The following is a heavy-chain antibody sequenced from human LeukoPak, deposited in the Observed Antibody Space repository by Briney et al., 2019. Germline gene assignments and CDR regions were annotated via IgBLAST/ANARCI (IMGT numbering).Heavy chain of an antibody. Sequence: ASVKVSCKASGYTFTSYDINWVRQATGQGLEWMGWMNPNSGNTGYAQKFQGRVTMTRNTSISTAYMELSSLRSEDTAVYFCARVGGDSGRGWDPADYWGQGTLVTVSS. V-gene: IGHV1-8*01. J-gene: IGHJ4*02. CDR2: MNPNSGNT. CDR1: GYTFTSYD. CDR3: ARVGGDSGRGWDPADY. D-gene: IGHD4-17*01.